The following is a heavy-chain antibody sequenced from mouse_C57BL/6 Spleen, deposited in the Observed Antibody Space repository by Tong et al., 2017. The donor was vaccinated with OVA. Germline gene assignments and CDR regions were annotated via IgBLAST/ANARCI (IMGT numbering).Heavy chain of an antibody. CDR2: ISSGGSYT. J-gene: IGHJ2*01. CDR1: GFTFSSYG. CDR3: AREGNWDPYYFDY. Sequence: EVQLQESGGGLVKPGGSLKLSCAASGFTFSSYGMSWVRQTPDKRLEWVAAISSGGSYTYYPDSVKGRFTISRDNAKNTLYLQMSSLKSEDTAMYYCAREGNWDPYYFDYWGQGTTLTVPS. V-gene: IGHV5-6*01. D-gene: IGHD4-1*01.